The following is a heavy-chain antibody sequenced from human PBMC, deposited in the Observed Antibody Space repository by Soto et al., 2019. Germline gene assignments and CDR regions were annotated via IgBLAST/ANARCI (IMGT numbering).Heavy chain of an antibody. Sequence: TSETLSLTCTVSGGSVSSNTYYWSWIRQPPGKGLEYIGYIYYSGSTNYNPSLKGRFTISRDNAKNSLFLQMNSLRAEDTAVYYCAKDIVPPGLSFDYWGLGTLVTVSS. CDR3: AKDIVPPGLSFDY. D-gene: IGHD2-2*01. J-gene: IGHJ4*02. CDR2: IYYSGST. V-gene: IGHV4-61*01. CDR1: GGSVSSNTYY.